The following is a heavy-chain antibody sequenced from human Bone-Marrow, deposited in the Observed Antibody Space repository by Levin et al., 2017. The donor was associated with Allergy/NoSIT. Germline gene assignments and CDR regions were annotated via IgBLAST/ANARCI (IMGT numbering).Heavy chain of an antibody. CDR1: GGSFTTYA. Sequence: PGGSLRLSCKASGGSFTTYAIAWVREAPGQGLEWMGGIIPIADSPYYRQKFQGRLTIAADESTTTGYMELNNLRSEDTAVYYCVGFCSSDNCSSVTIWGQGTLVTVSS. D-gene: IGHD4-17*01. J-gene: IGHJ1*01. CDR3: VGFCSSDNCSSVTI. V-gene: IGHV1-69*01. CDR2: IIPIADSP.